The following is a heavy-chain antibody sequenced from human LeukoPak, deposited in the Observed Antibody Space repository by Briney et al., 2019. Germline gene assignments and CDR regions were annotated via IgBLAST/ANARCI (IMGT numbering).Heavy chain of an antibody. V-gene: IGHV1-2*02. Sequence: GASVKVSCKASGYTFTGYYMHWVRQAPAQGLEGMGWINPNSSGTNYAQKFQGRVTMTRYTSISTAYMELSRLTSDDTAVYYCVSARYCSSTSCYWYYFDYWGQGTLVTVSS. CDR2: INPNSSGT. D-gene: IGHD2-2*01. J-gene: IGHJ4*02. CDR3: VSARYCSSTSCYWYYFDY. CDR1: GYTFTGYY.